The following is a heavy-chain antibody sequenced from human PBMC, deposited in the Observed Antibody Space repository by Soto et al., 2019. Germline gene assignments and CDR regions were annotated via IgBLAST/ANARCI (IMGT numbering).Heavy chain of an antibody. CDR2: IYTSGSS. J-gene: IGHJ5*02. V-gene: IGHV4-4*07. CDR3: ARASAPGISAAANWFDP. D-gene: IGHD6-13*01. CDR1: GDSISTYY. Sequence: PSETLSLTCTVSGDSISTYYWSWIRQPAGKGLEWIGRIYTSGSSNYNPSLKSRVTMSVDTSKNQFSLKLSSVTAADTAVYYCARASAPGISAAANWFDPWGQGTLVTVSS.